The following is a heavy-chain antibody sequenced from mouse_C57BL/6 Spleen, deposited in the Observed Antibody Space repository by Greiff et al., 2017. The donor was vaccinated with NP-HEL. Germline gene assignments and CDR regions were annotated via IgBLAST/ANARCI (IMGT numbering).Heavy chain of an antibody. J-gene: IGHJ1*03. V-gene: IGHV1-82*01. Sequence: LVESGPELVKPGASVKISCKASGYAFSSSWMNWVKQRPGKGLEWIGRIYPGDGDTNYNGKFKGKATLTADKSSSTAYMQLSSLTSEDSAVYFCAMYDGYSNWYFDVWGTGTTVTVSS. CDR2: IYPGDGDT. D-gene: IGHD2-3*01. CDR3: AMYDGYSNWYFDV. CDR1: GYAFSSSW.